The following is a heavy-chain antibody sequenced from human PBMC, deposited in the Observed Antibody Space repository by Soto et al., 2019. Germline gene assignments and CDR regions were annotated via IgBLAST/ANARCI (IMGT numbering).Heavy chain of an antibody. CDR2: INHSGST. CDR3: ARVPFIVSRYYDFWSGYYTAQPFDP. V-gene: IGHV4-34*01. Sequence: KTSETLSLTCAVYGGSFSGYYWSWIRQPPGKGLEWIGEINHSGSTNYNPSLKSRVTISVDTSKNQFSLKLSSVTAADTAVYYCARVPFIVSRYYDFWSGYYTAQPFDPWGQGTLVTVSS. CDR1: GGSFSGYY. J-gene: IGHJ5*02. D-gene: IGHD3-3*01.